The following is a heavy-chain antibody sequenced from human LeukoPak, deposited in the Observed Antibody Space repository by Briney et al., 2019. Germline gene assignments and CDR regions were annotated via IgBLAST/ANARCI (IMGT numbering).Heavy chain of an antibody. J-gene: IGHJ2*01. V-gene: IGHV3-74*01. CDR2: IKTDGSST. CDR3: ARTDWYFDL. Sequence: PGGSLRLSCAASGFTFSSYWMDWVRQAPGKGLVWVSRIKTDGSSTSYADSVKGRFTISRDNAKNTLYLQMNSLRAEDTAVYYCARTDWYFDLWGRGTLVTVSS. CDR1: GFTFSSYW. D-gene: IGHD2-21*02.